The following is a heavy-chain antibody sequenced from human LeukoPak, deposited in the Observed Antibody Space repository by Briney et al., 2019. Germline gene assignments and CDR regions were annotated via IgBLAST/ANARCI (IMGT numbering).Heavy chain of an antibody. CDR2: IYYSGST. CDR1: GDSISSSY. Sequence: PSETLSLTCTAPGDSISSSYWCWIRQPPGKGLEWIGYIYYSGSTNYNPSLKSRVTISVDTSKNQFSLNVTSVTAADTAEYYCGRDRVRAFDIWGQGTMVTVSS. V-gene: IGHV4-59*01. CDR3: GRDRVRAFDI. D-gene: IGHD3-10*01. J-gene: IGHJ3*02.